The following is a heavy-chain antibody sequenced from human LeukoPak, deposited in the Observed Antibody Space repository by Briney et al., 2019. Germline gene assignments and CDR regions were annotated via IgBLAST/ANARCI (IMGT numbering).Heavy chain of an antibody. CDR3: ARDYYDSSGYAFDI. J-gene: IGHJ3*02. Sequence: ASVKVSCKASGYTFTSYGISWVRQAPGQGLEWMGWISAYNGNTNYAQKLQGRVTMTTDTSTSTAYMELRSPRSDDTAVYYCARDYYDSSGYAFDIWGQGTMVTVSS. CDR1: GYTFTSYG. D-gene: IGHD3-22*01. V-gene: IGHV1-18*01. CDR2: ISAYNGNT.